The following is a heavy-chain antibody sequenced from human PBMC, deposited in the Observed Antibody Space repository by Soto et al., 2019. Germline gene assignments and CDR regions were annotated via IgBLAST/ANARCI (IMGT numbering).Heavy chain of an antibody. Sequence: PGGSLRLSCAASGFTFSSYGMHWFRQAPGKGLEWVAVIWYDGSNKYYADSVKGRFTISRDNSKNTLYLQMNSLRAEDTAVYYCARGIAVRPLDYWGQGTLVTVSS. CDR1: GFTFSSYG. J-gene: IGHJ4*02. CDR2: IWYDGSNK. D-gene: IGHD6-6*01. CDR3: ARGIAVRPLDY. V-gene: IGHV3-33*01.